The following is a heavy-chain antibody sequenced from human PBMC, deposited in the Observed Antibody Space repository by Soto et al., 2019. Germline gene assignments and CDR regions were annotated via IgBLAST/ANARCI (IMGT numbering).Heavy chain of an antibody. CDR1: GFNFSSYW. CDR3: ASSRITFGGVIVIGAFDI. V-gene: IGHV3-7*01. Sequence: GGSLRLSCAAAGFNFSSYWMSWVRKATGKGLEWVANIKQDGSEKYYVDSVKGRFTISRDNAKNSLYLQMNSLRAEDTAVYYCASSRITFGGVIVIGAFDIWGQGTMVTVSS. CDR2: IKQDGSEK. J-gene: IGHJ3*02. D-gene: IGHD3-16*02.